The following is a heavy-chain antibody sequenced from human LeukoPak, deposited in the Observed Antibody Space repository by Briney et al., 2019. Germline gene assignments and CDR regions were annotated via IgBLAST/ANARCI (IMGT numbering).Heavy chain of an antibody. CDR2: IHYSGST. J-gene: IGHJ3*02. CDR3: ARRANSGFDAFDI. V-gene: IGHV4-59*01. D-gene: IGHD3-22*01. CDR1: GGSFSGYY. Sequence: PSETLSLTCAVYGGSFSGYYWSWIRQPPGKGLEWIGYIHYSGSTNYNPSLKSRVTISVDTSKNQFSLKLSSVTAADTAVYYCARRANSGFDAFDIWGQGTMVTVSS.